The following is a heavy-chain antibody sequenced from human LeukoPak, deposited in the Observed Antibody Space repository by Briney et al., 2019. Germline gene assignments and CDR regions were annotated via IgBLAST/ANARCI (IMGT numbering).Heavy chain of an antibody. CDR3: ARKNITMIKGTLFDY. CDR1: GGAFSGYY. J-gene: IGHJ4*02. Sequence: SETLSLTCAVYGGAFSGYYWSWIRQPPGKGLEWIGEINHSGSTDYNPSLKSRVTMPVDTSKNQFSLRLSSVTAADTAVYYCARKNITMIKGTLFDYWGQGILVTVSS. CDR2: INHSGST. V-gene: IGHV4-34*01. D-gene: IGHD3-22*01.